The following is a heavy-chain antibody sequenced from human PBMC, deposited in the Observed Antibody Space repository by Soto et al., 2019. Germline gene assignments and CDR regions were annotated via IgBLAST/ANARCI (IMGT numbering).Heavy chain of an antibody. CDR3: ASGIQLWLRRINNGYSG. Sequence: QVQLVQSGAEVKKPESSVKVSCKAPGGTFSTYAISWVRQAPGQELEWMGGIIPMFGTANYEQRFQDRVTITADESTNTVYMVLSSLRSEDTAVYFCASGIQLWLRRINNGYSGWGQGTLVTVSS. CDR2: IIPMFGTA. CDR1: GGTFSTYA. D-gene: IGHD5-18*01. V-gene: IGHV1-69*12. J-gene: IGHJ4*02.